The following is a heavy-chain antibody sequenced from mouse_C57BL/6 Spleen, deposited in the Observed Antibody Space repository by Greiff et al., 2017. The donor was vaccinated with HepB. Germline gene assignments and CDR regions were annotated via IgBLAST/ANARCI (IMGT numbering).Heavy chain of an antibody. J-gene: IGHJ1*03. CDR3: AISDYYGSRSWYFDV. CDR1: GYTFTSYW. Sequence: QVQLQQPGADLVKPGASVKASCKASGYTFTSYWMHWVKQRPGQGFGWVGRIYPSDSDTNYNQKFKGKATLTVDKSSSTAYMQLSCLTAEDSAVDGCAISDYYGSRSWYFDVWGTGTTVTVSS. D-gene: IGHD1-1*01. CDR2: IYPSDSDT. V-gene: IGHV1-74*01.